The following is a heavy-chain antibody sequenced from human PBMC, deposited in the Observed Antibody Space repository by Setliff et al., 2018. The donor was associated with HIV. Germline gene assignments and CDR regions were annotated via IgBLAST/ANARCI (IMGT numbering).Heavy chain of an antibody. CDR1: GFTFSNYW. D-gene: IGHD1-26*01. CDR3: ARDNPSTYGTAWDLFDS. V-gene: IGHV3-7*01. Sequence: GGSLRLSCAASGFTFSNYWMAWVRQAPGKGLEWVANIKPDESEKYYVDSVKGRFTISRDNAKNSLYLQMNNLRVEDTALYYCARDNPSTYGTAWDLFDSWGQGTLVTVSS. CDR2: IKPDESEK. J-gene: IGHJ4*02.